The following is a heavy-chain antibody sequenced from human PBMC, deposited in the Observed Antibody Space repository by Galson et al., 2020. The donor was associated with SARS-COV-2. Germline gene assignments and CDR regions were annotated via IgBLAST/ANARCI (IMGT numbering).Heavy chain of an antibody. CDR2: MFFSGGP. Sequence: SETLSLTCSVSGGPIINSRYFWGWIRQPPGKGLEWIGSMFFSGGPHYNPSLESRVTIFADMSKTQLSLELSSVTAADTAVYFCARGGTDDFLYALDVWGPGTTVTVSS. CDR1: GGPIINSRYF. CDR3: ARGGTDDFLYALDV. D-gene: IGHD2-8*02. J-gene: IGHJ6*02. V-gene: IGHV4-39*07.